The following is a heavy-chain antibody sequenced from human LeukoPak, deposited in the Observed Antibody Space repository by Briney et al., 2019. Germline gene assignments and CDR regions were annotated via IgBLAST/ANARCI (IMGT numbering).Heavy chain of an antibody. J-gene: IGHJ4*02. CDR1: GFTFDDYA. Sequence: PGGSLRLSCVASGFTFDDYAMHWVRQAPGKGLEWVSGISWNNSSRGYADSVKGRFTISRDNAKNSLYLQMNSLRAEDTAIYYCARGRYSSTTYYFDSWGQGTLVTVSS. V-gene: IGHV3-9*01. CDR2: ISWNNSSR. CDR3: ARGRYSSTTYYFDS. D-gene: IGHD6-13*01.